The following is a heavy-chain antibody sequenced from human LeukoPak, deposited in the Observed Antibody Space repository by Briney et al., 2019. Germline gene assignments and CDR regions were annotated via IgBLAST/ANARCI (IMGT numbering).Heavy chain of an antibody. V-gene: IGHV1-8*01. Sequence: ASVKASCKASGYTFTSYDINWVRQATGQGLEWMGWMNPNSGNTGYAQKFQGRVTMARNTSISTAYMELSSLRSEDTAVYYCARAGYYDSSGYYLFDYWGQGTLVTVSS. CDR2: MNPNSGNT. CDR1: GYTFTSYD. J-gene: IGHJ4*02. D-gene: IGHD3-22*01. CDR3: ARAGYYDSSGYYLFDY.